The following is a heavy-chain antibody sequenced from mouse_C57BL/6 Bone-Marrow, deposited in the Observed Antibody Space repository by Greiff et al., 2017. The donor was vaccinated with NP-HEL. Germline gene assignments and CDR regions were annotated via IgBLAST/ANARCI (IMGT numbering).Heavy chain of an antibody. D-gene: IGHD2-4*01. V-gene: IGHV1-81*01. J-gene: IGHJ3*01. CDR2: IYPRSGNT. Sequence: VQGVESGAELARPGASVKLSCKASGYTFTSYGISWVKQRTGQGLEWIGEIYPRSGNTYYNEKFKGKATLTADKSSSTAYMELRSLTSEDSAVYFCADYDYDGFAYWGQGTLVTVSA. CDR3: ADYDYDGFAY. CDR1: GYTFTSYG.